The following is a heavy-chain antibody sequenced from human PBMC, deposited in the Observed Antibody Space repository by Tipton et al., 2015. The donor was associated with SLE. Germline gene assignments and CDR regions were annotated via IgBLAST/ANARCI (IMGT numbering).Heavy chain of an antibody. D-gene: IGHD1-26*01. CDR2: MWHIGTT. Sequence: TLSLTCAVSGDSIISNNYWSWVRQPPGKGPEWIGEMWHIGTTNYNPSLSGRVTISIDKSKNQFSLKVYPVTAADTAVYYCAVRRVGATSVGKSPFDHWGQGTLVTVSS. CDR1: GDSIISNNY. J-gene: IGHJ4*02. CDR3: AVRRVGATSVGKSPFDH. V-gene: IGHV4-4*02.